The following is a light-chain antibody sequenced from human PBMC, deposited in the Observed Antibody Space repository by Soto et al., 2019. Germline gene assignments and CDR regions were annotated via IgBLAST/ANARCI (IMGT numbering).Light chain of an antibody. Sequence: EIVMTQSPATLSVSPGERATLSCRASQSVNSNLAWYQQRPGQAPRLLIYGASTRATGIPARFSGSGSGTDFTLTISRLEPEDFALYSCQHYGSSPWTLGKGTKVDIK. CDR2: GAS. CDR1: QSVNSN. J-gene: IGKJ1*01. V-gene: IGKV3-15*01. CDR3: QHYGSSPWT.